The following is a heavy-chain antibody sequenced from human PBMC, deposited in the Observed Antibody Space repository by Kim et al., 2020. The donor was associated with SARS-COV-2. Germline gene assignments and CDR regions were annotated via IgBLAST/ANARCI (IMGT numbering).Heavy chain of an antibody. CDR1: GDSVSTNSGS. D-gene: IGHD6-13*01. CDR2: TYYRSKWYK. Sequence: SQTLSLTCAISGDSVSTNSGSWNWIRQSPSRGLEWLGRTYYRSKWYKEYAESVKSRIIINSDTSKNQFSLQLNSVTPEDTAVYYCARLFSRAFDNWGQGTMVTVSS. CDR3: ARLFSRAFDN. J-gene: IGHJ3*02. V-gene: IGHV6-1*01.